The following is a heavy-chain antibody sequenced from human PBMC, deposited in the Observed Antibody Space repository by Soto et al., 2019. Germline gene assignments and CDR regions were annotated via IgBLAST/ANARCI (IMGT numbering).Heavy chain of an antibody. V-gene: IGHV1-8*01. D-gene: IGHD4-17*01. CDR2: MNPNSGNT. CDR1: GYTFTSYD. CDR3: ARVPGTTVTTPDYFQH. Sequence: QVQLVQSGAEVKKPGASVKVSCKASGYTFTSYDINWVRQATGQGLEWMGWMNPNSGNTGYAQKFQGRVTMTRNTSISTAYMELSSLRSEDTAVYYCARVPGTTVTTPDYFQHWGQGTLVTVSS. J-gene: IGHJ1*01.